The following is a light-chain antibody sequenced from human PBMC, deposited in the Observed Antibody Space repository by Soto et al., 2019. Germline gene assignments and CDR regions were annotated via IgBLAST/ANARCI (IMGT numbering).Light chain of an antibody. CDR2: DVT. Sequence: QSALTQPASVSGSPGQSITISCTGTSSDVGGYNYVSWYQHHPGEAPKLIIYDVTNRPSGVSNPFSGSKSGNTASLTISGLRPEDEADYYCSSYTTSNTRQIVFGTGTKVTVL. V-gene: IGLV2-14*03. J-gene: IGLJ1*01. CDR3: SSYTTSNTRQIV. CDR1: SSDVGGYNY.